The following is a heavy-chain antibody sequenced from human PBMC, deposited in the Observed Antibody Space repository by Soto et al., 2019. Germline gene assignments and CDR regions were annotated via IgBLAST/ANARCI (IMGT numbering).Heavy chain of an antibody. J-gene: IGHJ5*02. CDR2: ISAYNGNT. CDR3: ARVRYYYDSSDWFDP. Sequence: QVQLVQSGAEVKKPGASVKVSCKASGYTFTSYGITWVRQAPGQGLEWMGWISAYNGNTNYAQKLQGRVTMTTDTSTSTAYMELRSLRSDDTAVYYCARVRYYYDSSDWFDPWGQGTLVTVSS. CDR1: GYTFTSYG. D-gene: IGHD3-22*01. V-gene: IGHV1-18*01.